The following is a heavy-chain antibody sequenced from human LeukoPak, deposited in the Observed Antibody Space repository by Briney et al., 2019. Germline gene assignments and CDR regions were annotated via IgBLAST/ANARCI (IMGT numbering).Heavy chain of an antibody. V-gene: IGHV1-69*05. J-gene: IGHJ4*02. CDR3: ATYTLSQFWSGYYHFDY. CDR1: GGNFISYA. Sequence: VASVKVSCKASGGNFISYAVSWVRQAPGQGLEWMGGIIPMFGTSNYAQKFQGRVTITTDESTTTAYMELSSLSSEDTAVYYCATYTLSQFWSGYYHFDYWGQGTLVSVSS. CDR2: IIPMFGTS. D-gene: IGHD3-3*01.